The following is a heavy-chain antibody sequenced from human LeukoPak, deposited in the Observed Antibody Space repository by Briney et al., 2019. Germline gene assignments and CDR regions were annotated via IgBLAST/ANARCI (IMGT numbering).Heavy chain of an antibody. CDR1: GGTFTNYA. J-gene: IGHJ4*02. CDR3: ARWSGPVIGRYYFDY. CDR2: IIPIFGTA. V-gene: IGHV1-69*05. D-gene: IGHD3-3*01. Sequence: GASVKVSCKASGGTFTNYAINWVRQAPGQRLQWMGGIIPIFGTANYAQKFQGRVTITTDESTSTAYMELSSLRSEDTAVYYCARWSGPVIGRYYFDYWGQGTLVTVSS.